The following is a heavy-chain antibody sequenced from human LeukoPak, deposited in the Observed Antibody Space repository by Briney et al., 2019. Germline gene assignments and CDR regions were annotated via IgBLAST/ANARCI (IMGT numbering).Heavy chain of an antibody. D-gene: IGHD6-19*01. CDR1: GFTLSSYA. CDR2: ISVSGAST. CDR3: AKGLRGSSGWYYFDY. J-gene: IGHJ4*02. V-gene: IGHV3-23*01. Sequence: GGSLRLSCAASGFTLSSYAMSWVRQAPGKGLEWVSSISVSGASTYYADSVKGRFTISRDNSKITLYLQMDSLRAEDTAVYYCAKGLRGSSGWYYFDYWAQGTLVTVSS.